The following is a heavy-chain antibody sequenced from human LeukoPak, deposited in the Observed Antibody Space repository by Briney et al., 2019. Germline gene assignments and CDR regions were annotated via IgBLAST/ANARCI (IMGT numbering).Heavy chain of an antibody. D-gene: IGHD6-13*01. CDR1: GYTFTSYY. Sequence: ASVKVPCKASGYTFTSYYMHWVRQAPGQGLEWMGWINPYSGGTNYAQKFQDRVTMTRDTSISTAYMELSRLRSDDSAMYYCARDRSGGSASVYYWGQGTLVTVSS. J-gene: IGHJ4*02. CDR3: ARDRSGGSASVYY. V-gene: IGHV1-2*02. CDR2: INPYSGGT.